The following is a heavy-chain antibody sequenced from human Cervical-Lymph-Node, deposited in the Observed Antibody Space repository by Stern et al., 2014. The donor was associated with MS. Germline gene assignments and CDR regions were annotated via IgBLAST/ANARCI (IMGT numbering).Heavy chain of an antibody. CDR3: ARRVTRNNFDS. V-gene: IGHV1-2*06. Sequence: QVQLVQSGAEVKKPGASMKVSCKASGYNFTNYYIHWVRQAPGQGLEWMGRINTNSGCQKYAQKFQGRVTLTRDTSVSTAYMEVSRLMSDDTAVYYCARRVTRNNFDSWGQGTLIIVSS. CDR2: INTNSGCQ. J-gene: IGHJ4*02. D-gene: IGHD4-17*01. CDR1: GYNFTNYY.